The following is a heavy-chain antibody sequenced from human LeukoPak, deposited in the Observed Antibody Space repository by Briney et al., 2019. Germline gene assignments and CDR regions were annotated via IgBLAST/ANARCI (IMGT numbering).Heavy chain of an antibody. CDR1: GGSISSSNW. CDR3: ARGLGYSSGQENFDY. CDR2: IYHSGST. D-gene: IGHD6-19*01. V-gene: IGHV4-4*02. Sequence: SGTLSLTCAVSGGSISSSNWWSWVRQPPGKWLEWIGEIYHSGSTNYNPSLKSRVTISVDKSKNQFSLKLSSVTAADTAVYYCARGLGYSSGQENFDYWGQGTLVTVSS. J-gene: IGHJ4*02.